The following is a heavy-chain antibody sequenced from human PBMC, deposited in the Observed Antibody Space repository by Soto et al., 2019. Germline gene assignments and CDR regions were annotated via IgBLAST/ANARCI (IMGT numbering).Heavy chain of an antibody. D-gene: IGHD3-10*01. CDR2: INSRSSST. CDR3: ARDRDKLWFGESPESYYYYGMDV. J-gene: IGHJ6*02. CDR1: GFTFSDYY. V-gene: IGHV3-11*05. Sequence: PGGSLRLSCAASGFTFSDYYMSWIRQAPGKGLEWVSYINSRSSSTNYADSVKGRFTISRDNAKNSLYLQMNSLRAEDTAVYYCARDRDKLWFGESPESYYYYGMDVWGQGTTVTVSS.